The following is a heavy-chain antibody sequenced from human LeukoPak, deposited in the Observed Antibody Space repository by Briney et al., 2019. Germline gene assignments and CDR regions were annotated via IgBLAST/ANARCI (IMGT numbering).Heavy chain of an antibody. V-gene: IGHV4-39*07. J-gene: IGHJ6*03. CDR1: GGSISSSSYY. CDR2: IYYSGST. CDR3: ARGCRYYGSGSYFADYYYMDV. D-gene: IGHD3-10*01. Sequence: SETLSLTCTVSGGSISSSSYYWGWIRQPPGKGLEWIGSIYYSGSTYYNPSLKSRVTISVDTSKNQFSLKLSSVTAADTAVYYCARGCRYYGSGSYFADYYYMDVWGKGTTVTVSS.